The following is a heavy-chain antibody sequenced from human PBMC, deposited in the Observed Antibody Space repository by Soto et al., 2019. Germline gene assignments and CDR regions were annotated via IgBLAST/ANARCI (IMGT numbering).Heavy chain of an antibody. V-gene: IGHV3-15*07. D-gene: IGHD6-19*01. Sequence: EVQLVESGRGLVKPGGSLRLSCAASGFTFSNAWMNWVRQAPGKGLEWVGRIKSKTDGGTTDYAAPVKGRFTISRDDSKNTLYLQMNSLKTEDTAVYYCTTDEVVAVAPNWFDPWGQGTLVTVSS. CDR3: TTDEVVAVAPNWFDP. J-gene: IGHJ5*02. CDR1: GFTFSNAW. CDR2: IKSKTDGGTT.